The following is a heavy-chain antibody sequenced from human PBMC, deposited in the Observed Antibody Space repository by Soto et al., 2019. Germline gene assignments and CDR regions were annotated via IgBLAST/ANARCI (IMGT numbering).Heavy chain of an antibody. CDR3: ARDYSSSPGFWFDP. CDR2: IYYSGST. CDR1: GGSISSGGYY. D-gene: IGHD6-6*01. V-gene: IGHV4-31*03. J-gene: IGHJ5*02. Sequence: SETLSLTCTVSGGSISSGGYYWSWIRQHPGKGLEWIGYIYYSGSTYYNPSLKSRVTISVDTSKNQFSLKLSSVTAADTAVYYRARDYSSSPGFWFDPWGQGTLVTVSS.